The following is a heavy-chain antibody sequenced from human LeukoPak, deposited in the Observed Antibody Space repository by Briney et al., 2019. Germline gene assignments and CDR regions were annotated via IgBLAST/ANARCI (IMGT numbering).Heavy chain of an antibody. J-gene: IGHJ4*02. Sequence: PGGSLRLSCAAPGFTFSSYWMSWVRQAPGKGLEWVANIKQDGSEKYYVDSVKGRFTISRDNAKNSLYLQMNSLRAEDTAVYYCARVAEDMGSGSYYNGQLDYWGQGTLVTVSS. CDR2: IKQDGSEK. CDR3: ARVAEDMGSGSYYNGQLDY. D-gene: IGHD3-10*01. V-gene: IGHV3-7*01. CDR1: GFTFSSYW.